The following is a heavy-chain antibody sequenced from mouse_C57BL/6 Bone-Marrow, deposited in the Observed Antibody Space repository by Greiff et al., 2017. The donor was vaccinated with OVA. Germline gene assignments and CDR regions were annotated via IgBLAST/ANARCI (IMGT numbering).Heavy chain of an antibody. CDR3: ARVAAQAPAWFAD. Sequence: VQLQQSGAELARPGASVKLSCKASGYTFTSYGISWVKQRTGQGLAWIGKIYPRSGNTYYNEKFKGKATLTADKSSSTAYMELRSLTSEDAAVYFCARVAAQAPAWFADWGQGTLVTVSA. CDR2: IYPRSGNT. V-gene: IGHV1-81*01. D-gene: IGHD3-2*02. J-gene: IGHJ3*01. CDR1: GYTFTSYG.